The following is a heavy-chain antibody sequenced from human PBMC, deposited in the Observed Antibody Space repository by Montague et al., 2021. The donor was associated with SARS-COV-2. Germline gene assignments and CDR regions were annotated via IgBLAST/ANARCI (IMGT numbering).Heavy chain of an antibody. CDR3: AREVMGSVNYYQAIKYGLDV. Sequence: TLSLTCTLYGDFVSSDGYYWSWIRQHPGKGLEWIGDIYYSGSTHYNPSLKSRVTISVDTSKNQFSLKLSSVTAADTAVYYCAREVMGSVNYYQAIKYGLDVWGQGTTVTVSS. J-gene: IGHJ6*02. V-gene: IGHV4-31*03. D-gene: IGHD3-10*01. CDR1: GDFVSSDGYY. CDR2: IYYSGST.